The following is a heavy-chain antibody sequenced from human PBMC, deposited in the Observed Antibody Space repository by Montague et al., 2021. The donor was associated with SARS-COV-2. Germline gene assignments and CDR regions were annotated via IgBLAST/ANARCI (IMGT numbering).Heavy chain of an antibody. CDR3: ARGPTNNIGMVATRLDY. CDR2: INHSGGT. D-gene: IGHD5-12*01. Sequence: SETLSLTCAVYGGSFSGYYWNWIRQPPGKGLEWIGVINHSGGTNYNPSLKSRGTISVDTSNNQFSLKLTSVTAADTAVYYCARGPTNNIGMVATRLDYWGQGTLVTVSS. V-gene: IGHV4-34*01. J-gene: IGHJ4*02. CDR1: GGSFSGYY.